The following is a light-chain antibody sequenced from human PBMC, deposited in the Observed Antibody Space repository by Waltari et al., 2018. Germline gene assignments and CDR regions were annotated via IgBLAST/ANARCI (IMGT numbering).Light chain of an antibody. CDR1: QGVSSY. CDR2: DAS. J-gene: IGKJ5*01. V-gene: IGKV3D-11*01. CDR3: QQRSNWHPGT. Sequence: EIVLTQSPATLSLSPGERATLSCRASQGVSSYLAWHQQKPGQAPRLLIYDASNRATGIPARFSGSGPGTDFTLTISSLEPEDFAVYYCQQRSNWHPGTFGQGTRLEIK.